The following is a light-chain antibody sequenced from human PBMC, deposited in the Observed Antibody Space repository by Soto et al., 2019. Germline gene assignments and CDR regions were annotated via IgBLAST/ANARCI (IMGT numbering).Light chain of an antibody. J-gene: IGLJ1*01. CDR1: SSDVGGYNC. CDR2: DVT. V-gene: IGLV2-11*01. CDR3: CSHSASYTFV. Sequence: QSALTQPRSVSGSPGQSVTISCTGTSSDVGGYNCVSWYQQHSGKAPQLIIYDVTQRPSGVPDRFSGSKSGNTASLSISGLQAEDEADYYCCSHSASYTFVFGNGTKVTVL.